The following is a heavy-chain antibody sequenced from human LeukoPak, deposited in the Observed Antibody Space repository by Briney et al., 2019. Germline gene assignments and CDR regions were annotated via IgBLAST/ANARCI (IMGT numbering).Heavy chain of an antibody. CDR1: GFTFSSYG. CDR3: ANAPPGVRGRSSDDY. Sequence: GGSLRLSCAASGFTFSSYGMHWVRQAPGKGLEWVAVISYDGSNKYYADSVKGRFTISRDNSKNTLYLQMNSLRAEDTAVYYCANAPPGVRGRSSDDYWGQGTLVTVSS. V-gene: IGHV3-30*18. CDR2: ISYDGSNK. J-gene: IGHJ4*02. D-gene: IGHD3-10*01.